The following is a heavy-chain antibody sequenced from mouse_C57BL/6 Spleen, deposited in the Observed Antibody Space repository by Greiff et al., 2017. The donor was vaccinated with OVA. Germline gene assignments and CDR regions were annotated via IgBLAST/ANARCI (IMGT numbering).Heavy chain of an antibody. CDR1: GFTFSDYG. Sequence: EVMLVESGGGLVQPGGSLKLSCAASGFTFSDYGMAWVRQAPRKGPEWVAFISNLAYSIYYADTVTGRFTISRENAKNTLYLEMSSLRSEDTAMYYCAREGLWLRRNAMDYWGQGTSVTVSS. J-gene: IGHJ4*01. D-gene: IGHD2-2*01. CDR3: AREGLWLRRNAMDY. CDR2: ISNLAYSI. V-gene: IGHV5-15*04.